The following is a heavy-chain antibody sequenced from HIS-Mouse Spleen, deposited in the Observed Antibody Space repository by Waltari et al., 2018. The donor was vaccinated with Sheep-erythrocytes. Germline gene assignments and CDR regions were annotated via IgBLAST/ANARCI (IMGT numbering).Heavy chain of an antibody. CDR2: IYYSGST. D-gene: IGHD3-3*01. CDR1: GGSIISSSSY. Sequence: QLQLQVSGPGLVKPSETLSLPCTVTGGSIISSSSYWGWYRQPPGKGLEWIGSIYYSGSTSYNPSLKSRVTISVDTSKNQFSLKLSSVTAADTAVYYCARDEGTYYDFWSGYPPSYYFDYWGQGTLVTVSS. V-gene: IGHV4-39*07. CDR3: ARDEGTYYDFWSGYPPSYYFDY. J-gene: IGHJ4*02.